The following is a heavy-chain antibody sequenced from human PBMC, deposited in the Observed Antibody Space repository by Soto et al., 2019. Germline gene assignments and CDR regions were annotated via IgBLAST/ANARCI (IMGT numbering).Heavy chain of an antibody. Sequence: QVQLVESGGGVVQPGRSLRLSCAASGFTFSSYAMHWVRQAPGKGLEWVAVISYDGSNKYYADSVKGRFTISRDNSKNTLYLQMNSLRAEDTAVYYCARDQSGFHDYWGQGTLGTGSS. CDR3: ARDQSGFHDY. V-gene: IGHV3-30-3*01. D-gene: IGHD3-10*01. CDR2: ISYDGSNK. CDR1: GFTFSSYA. J-gene: IGHJ4*02.